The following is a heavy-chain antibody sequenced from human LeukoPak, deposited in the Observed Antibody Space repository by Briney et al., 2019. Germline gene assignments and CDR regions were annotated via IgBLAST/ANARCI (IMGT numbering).Heavy chain of an antibody. D-gene: IGHD4-17*01. Sequence: ASVKVSCKASGYTFTSYAMHWVRQAPGQRLEWMGWINAGNGSTKYSQKFQGRVTITRDTSASTAYMELSSLRSEDTAVYYCARVGTTVTLLFDPWGQGTLVTVSS. V-gene: IGHV1-3*01. J-gene: IGHJ5*02. CDR3: ARVGTTVTLLFDP. CDR2: INAGNGST. CDR1: GYTFTSYA.